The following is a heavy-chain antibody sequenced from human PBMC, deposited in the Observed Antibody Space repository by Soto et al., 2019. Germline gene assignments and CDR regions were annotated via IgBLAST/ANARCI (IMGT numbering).Heavy chain of an antibody. Sequence: GGSLRLSCAASGFTFDDYAMHWVRQAPGKGLEWVSGISWNSGSIGYADSVKGRFTISRDNAKNSLYLQMNSLRAEDTALYYCAKGGEMATTRYYYYYGMDVWGQGTTVTVSS. D-gene: IGHD3-16*01. CDR2: ISWNSGSI. J-gene: IGHJ6*02. V-gene: IGHV3-9*01. CDR3: AKGGEMATTRYYYYYGMDV. CDR1: GFTFDDYA.